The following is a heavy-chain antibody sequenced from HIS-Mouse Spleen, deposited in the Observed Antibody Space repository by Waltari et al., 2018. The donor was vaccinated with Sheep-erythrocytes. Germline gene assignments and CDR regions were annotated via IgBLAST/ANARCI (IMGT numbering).Heavy chain of an antibody. J-gene: IGHJ4*02. D-gene: IGHD7-27*01. Sequence: QVQLQESGPGLVKPSQTLSLTCTVSGGSISSGDYYWSWIRQPPGKGLEWIGYIYYRWVTYDNPSLKRRVTISVDTSKNQFSLKLSSVTAADTAVYYCARALANWGSSFDYWGQGTLVTVSS. CDR2: IYYRWVT. V-gene: IGHV4-30-4*01. CDR1: GGSISSGDYY. CDR3: ARALANWGSSFDY.